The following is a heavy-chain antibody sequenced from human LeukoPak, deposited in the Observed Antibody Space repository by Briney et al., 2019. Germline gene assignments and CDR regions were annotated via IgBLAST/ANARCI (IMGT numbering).Heavy chain of an antibody. D-gene: IGHD6-19*01. J-gene: IGHJ3*02. CDR2: IYYSGST. Sequence: PSETLSLTCTVSGGSISSSSYYWGWIRQPPGEGLEWIGSIYYSGSTYYNPSLKSRVTISVDTSKNQFSLKLSSVTAADTAVYYCARRSSGWYGGDAFDIWGQGTMVTVSS. V-gene: IGHV4-39*01. CDR3: ARRSSGWYGGDAFDI. CDR1: GGSISSSSYY.